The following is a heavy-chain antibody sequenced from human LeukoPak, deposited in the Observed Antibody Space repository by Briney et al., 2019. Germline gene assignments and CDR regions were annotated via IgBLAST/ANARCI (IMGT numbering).Heavy chain of an antibody. D-gene: IGHD6-13*01. CDR2: INTRGST. J-gene: IGHJ2*01. CDR1: GDSISSESYF. Sequence: SETLSLTCSVSGDSISSESYFWSWIRQPAGKGLEWIGRINTRGSTNYSPSLKSRVTMSVDTSKKQFYLKLSSVTAADTAVYYCARLTSSWYQDWYFDLWGRGTLVTVSS. V-gene: IGHV4-61*02. CDR3: ARLTSSWYQDWYFDL.